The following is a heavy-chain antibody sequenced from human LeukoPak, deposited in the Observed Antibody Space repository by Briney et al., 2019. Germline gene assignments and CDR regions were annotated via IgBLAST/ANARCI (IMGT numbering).Heavy chain of an antibody. CDR3: ARAKYYDILTGRNDNWFDP. D-gene: IGHD3-9*01. Sequence: PSETLSLTCAVSGGSISSGGYSWSWIRQPPGKGLEWVGYIYHSGSTYYNPSLKSRVTISVDRSKNQFSLKLSSVTAADTAVYYCARAKYYDILTGRNDNWFDPWGQGTLATVSS. J-gene: IGHJ5*02. V-gene: IGHV4-30-2*01. CDR2: IYHSGST. CDR1: GGSISSGGYS.